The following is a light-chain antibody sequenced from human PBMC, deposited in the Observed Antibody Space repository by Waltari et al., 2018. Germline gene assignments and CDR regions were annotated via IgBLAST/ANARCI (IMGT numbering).Light chain of an antibody. J-gene: IGLJ2*01. Sequence: QSALTQSPSASGSPGQSVTISCTGTDDDIGGYEYVSWYQQHTGKAPKVLIYEVTKRPSGVPVRFSGSKSGNTASLTVSGLQAEDEADYYCSSYAGRNIVIFGGGTKLTVL. CDR3: SSYAGRNIVI. CDR1: DDDIGGYEY. V-gene: IGLV2-8*01. CDR2: EVT.